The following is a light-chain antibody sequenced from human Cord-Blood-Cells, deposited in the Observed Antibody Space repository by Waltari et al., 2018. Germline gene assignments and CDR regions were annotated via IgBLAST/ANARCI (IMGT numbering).Light chain of an antibody. V-gene: IGLV1-40*01. Sequence: QSVPTQPPSVSGAPGQRVTISCTGSSSNIGAGYAVHWYHQLPGTPPKLLIYGNSNRPSGVPDRFSGSKSGTSASLAITGLQAEDEADYYCQSYDSSLSGWVFGGGTKLTVL. CDR1: SSNIGAGYA. J-gene: IGLJ3*02. CDR2: GNS. CDR3: QSYDSSLSGWV.